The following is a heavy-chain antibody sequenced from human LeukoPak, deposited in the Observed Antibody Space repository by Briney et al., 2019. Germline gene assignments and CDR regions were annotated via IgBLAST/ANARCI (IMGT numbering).Heavy chain of an antibody. D-gene: IGHD5-12*01. CDR1: GGYISSYY. J-gene: IGHJ4*02. Sequence: SETLSLTCTVSGGYISSYYWGWIRQPPGKGLEWIGYIYYSGSTNYNPSLKSRVTISVDTSKNQFSLKLSSVTAADTAVYYCARRRGYSGYDIIDYWGQGTLVTVSS. CDR2: IYYSGST. CDR3: ARRRGYSGYDIIDY. V-gene: IGHV4-59*08.